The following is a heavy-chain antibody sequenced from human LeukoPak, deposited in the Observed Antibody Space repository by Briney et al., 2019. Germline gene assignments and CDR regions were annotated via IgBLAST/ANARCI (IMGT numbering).Heavy chain of an antibody. CDR1: GGTFSSYA. J-gene: IGHJ4*02. CDR3: ARVRKDCGGDCYSLYYFDY. V-gene: IGHV1-69*05. CDR2: IIPIFGTA. D-gene: IGHD2-21*01. Sequence: SVKVSCKASGGTFSSYAVSWVRQAPGQELEWMGGIIPIFGTANYAQKFQGRVTITTDESTSTAYMELSSLRSEDTAVYYCARVRKDCGGDCYSLYYFDYWGQGTLVTVSS.